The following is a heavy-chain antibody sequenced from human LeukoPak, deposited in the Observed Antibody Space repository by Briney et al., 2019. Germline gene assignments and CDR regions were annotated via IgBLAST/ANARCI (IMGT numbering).Heavy chain of an antibody. CDR2: IYYSGST. CDR1: GDSISSSNYY. V-gene: IGHV4-39*07. CDR3: AREFTFGGVIGY. J-gene: IGHJ4*02. Sequence: SETLSLTCTVSGDSISSSNYYWGWIRQPPGKGLEWIGNIYYSGSTYYNPSLKSRVTISVNTSKNQFSLKLSSVTAADTAVYYCAREFTFGGVIGYWGQGTLVTVSS. D-gene: IGHD3-16*01.